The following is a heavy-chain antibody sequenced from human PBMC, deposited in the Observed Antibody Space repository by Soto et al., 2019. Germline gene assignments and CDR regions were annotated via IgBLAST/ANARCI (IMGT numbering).Heavy chain of an antibody. D-gene: IGHD3-10*01. J-gene: IGHJ6*02. CDR1: GGTFSIYA. CDR3: ARQEFSDQYCYGMDV. V-gene: IGHV1-69*01. CDR2: IIPISGIA. Sequence: QVQLVQSGAEVKKPGSSVKVSCKASGGTFSIYALSWVRQAPGQGLEWMGGIIPISGIANYAQKFQGRVTITADESTSTVYMEMSSLRSEDTDVYYGARQEFSDQYCYGMDVWGQGTTVTVSS.